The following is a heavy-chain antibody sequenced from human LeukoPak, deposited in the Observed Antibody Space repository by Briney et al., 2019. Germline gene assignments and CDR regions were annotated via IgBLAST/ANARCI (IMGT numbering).Heavy chain of an antibody. CDR1: GGTFSSYA. CDR2: IIPIFGTA. J-gene: IGHJ5*02. CDR3: ARDRVCSGGSCYSYNWFDP. D-gene: IGHD2-15*01. V-gene: IGHV1-69*13. Sequence: SVKVSCKTSGGTFSSYAISWVRQAPGQGLEWMGGIIPIFGTANYAQKFQGRVTITADESTSTAYMELSSLRSEDTAVYYCARDRVCSGGSCYSYNWFDPWGKGTLVTVSS.